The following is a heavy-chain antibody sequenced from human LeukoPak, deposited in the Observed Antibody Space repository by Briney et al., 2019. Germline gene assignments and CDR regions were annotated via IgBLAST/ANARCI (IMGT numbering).Heavy chain of an antibody. CDR2: ISDSGGST. Sequence: GGSLRLSCAASGFTFSSCAMNWVRQAPGKGLQWVSTISDSGGSTHYADSVKGRFTISRDNSKNTLYLQMNSLRAEDTAVYYCARVGDGSSWFHYWGQGTLVTVSS. CDR1: GFTFSSCA. D-gene: IGHD6-13*01. CDR3: ARVGDGSSWFHY. J-gene: IGHJ4*02. V-gene: IGHV3-23*01.